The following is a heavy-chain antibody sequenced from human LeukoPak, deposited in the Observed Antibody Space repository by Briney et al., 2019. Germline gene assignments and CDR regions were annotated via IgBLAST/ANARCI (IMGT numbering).Heavy chain of an antibody. Sequence: GGSLRLSCVASGFTFRSYAMHWVRQAPGKGLEWLIVISSDGTNKYYADSVKGRFTISRDNSKNTLYLQMNSLRAEDTAVYYCAKDLRGRIMITFGGVYYFDYWGQGTLVTVSS. J-gene: IGHJ4*02. D-gene: IGHD3-16*01. CDR3: AKDLRGRIMITFGGVYYFDY. V-gene: IGHV3-30-3*01. CDR2: ISSDGTNK. CDR1: GFTFRSYA.